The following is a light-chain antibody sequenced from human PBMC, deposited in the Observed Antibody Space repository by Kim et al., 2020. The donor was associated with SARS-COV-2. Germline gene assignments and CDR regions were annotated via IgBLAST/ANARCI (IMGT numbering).Light chain of an antibody. J-gene: IGKJ3*01. CDR3: QQYLSSAPSVS. CDR2: YVS. V-gene: IGKV1-5*01. Sequence: DIQMTQSPSTLSASVGDRVTITCRASENIDRWLVWYQQKPGKAPKLLIYYVSSLESGVPSRFSGSGSGTEFTLTISSLQPDDFATYFCQQYLSSAPSVSFGAGTKVDIK. CDR1: ENIDRW.